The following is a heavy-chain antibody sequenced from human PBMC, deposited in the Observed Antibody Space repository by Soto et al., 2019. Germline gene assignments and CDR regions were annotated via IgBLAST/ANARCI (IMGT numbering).Heavy chain of an antibody. J-gene: IGHJ4*02. V-gene: IGHV3-9*01. CDR1: GSNFDDFA. D-gene: IGHD3-3*01. Sequence: GGSLRLSCVGTGSNFDDFAMHWVRQAPGKGLEWVSGITWNSRVLAYADSVKGRFTISRDNARNSLYLQMDSLRDEDTALYYCAKGRYDFWSPYYFDSWGQGTLVTVSS. CDR2: ITWNSRVL. CDR3: AKGRYDFWSPYYFDS.